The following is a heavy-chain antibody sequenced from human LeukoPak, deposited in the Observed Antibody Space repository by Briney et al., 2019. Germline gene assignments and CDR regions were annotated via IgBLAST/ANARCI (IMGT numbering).Heavy chain of an antibody. Sequence: GGSLRLSCAASGFTFSTYWMHWVRQIPGKGLVWLSRIHYDGTSTYVDSVRGRFAISRDNTKSTLYLQMSSLRADDTAVYYCARGAEGHNYGELDSWGQGTLVTVSS. CDR1: GFTFSTYW. CDR3: ARGAEGHNYGELDS. J-gene: IGHJ5*01. D-gene: IGHD5-18*01. V-gene: IGHV3-74*01. CDR2: IHYDGTS.